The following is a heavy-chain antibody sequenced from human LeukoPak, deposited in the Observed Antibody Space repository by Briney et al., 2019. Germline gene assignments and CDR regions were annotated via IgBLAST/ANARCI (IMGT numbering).Heavy chain of an antibody. Sequence: GGSLRLSCAASGFSISSYFMTWVRQAPGKGLEWVSSISSSSSYIYYADSVKGRFTISRDNAKNSLYLQMNSLRAEDTAVYYCARGTMVRGVPRYYFDYWGQGTLVTVSS. CDR1: GFSISSYF. V-gene: IGHV3-21*01. D-gene: IGHD3-10*01. J-gene: IGHJ4*02. CDR3: ARGTMVRGVPRYYFDY. CDR2: ISSSSSYI.